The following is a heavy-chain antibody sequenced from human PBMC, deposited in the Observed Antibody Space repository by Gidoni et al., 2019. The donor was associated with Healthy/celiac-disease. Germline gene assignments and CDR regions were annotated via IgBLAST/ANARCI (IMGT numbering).Heavy chain of an antibody. CDR1: GYSFTSYW. J-gene: IGHJ3*02. CDR2: IYPGDSDT. Sequence: EVQLVQSGAEVQKPGESLKISCKGSGYSFTSYWIGWVRQMPGKGLEWMGIIYPGDSDTRYSPSFQGQVTISAEKSISTAYLQWSSLKASDTAMYYCARRDDYGDYVFAFDIWGQGTMVTVSS. CDR3: ARRDDYGDYVFAFDI. V-gene: IGHV5-51*01. D-gene: IGHD4-17*01.